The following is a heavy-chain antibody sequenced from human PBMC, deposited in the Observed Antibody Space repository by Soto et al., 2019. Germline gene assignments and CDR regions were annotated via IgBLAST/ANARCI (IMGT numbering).Heavy chain of an antibody. CDR1: GYTFTSYG. CDR3: ARDLRYFDWPPPGDWFDP. J-gene: IGHJ5*02. D-gene: IGHD3-9*01. Sequence: ASVKVSCKASGYTFTSYGISWVRQAPGQGLEWMGWISAYNGNTNYAQKLQGRVTMTTDTSTSTAYMELRSLRSDDTAVYYCARDLRYFDWPPPGDWFDPWGKGPLATVSS. CDR2: ISAYNGNT. V-gene: IGHV1-18*01.